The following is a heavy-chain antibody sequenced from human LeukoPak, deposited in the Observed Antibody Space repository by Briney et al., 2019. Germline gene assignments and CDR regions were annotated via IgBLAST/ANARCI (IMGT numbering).Heavy chain of an antibody. V-gene: IGHV4-59*01. D-gene: IGHD3-10*01. CDR1: GGSISSYY. J-gene: IGHJ6*03. CDR2: IHYTGST. Sequence: SETLSLTCTVSGGSISSYYWSWIRQPPGKGLEWIGYIHYTGSTKYNPSLKSRVTISVDTSKNQFSLKLTSVTAADTAVYYCARVEEGYGSGRRENYYYYYMDVWGKGTTVTFSS. CDR3: ARVEEGYGSGRRENYYYYYMDV.